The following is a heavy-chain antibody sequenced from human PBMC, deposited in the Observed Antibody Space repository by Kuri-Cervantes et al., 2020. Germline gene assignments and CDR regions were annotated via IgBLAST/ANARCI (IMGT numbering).Heavy chain of an antibody. CDR2: ISGSGGST. CDR3: ARGWRGYSYSNPFDY. J-gene: IGHJ4*02. CDR1: GFNFSNYA. Sequence: GGSLRLSCVASGFNFSNYAMSWVRQAPGKGLEWVSAISGSGGSTYYADSVKGRFTISRDNSKNTLYLQMNSLRAEDTALYYCARGWRGYSYSNPFDYWGQGTLVTV. D-gene: IGHD5-18*01. V-gene: IGHV3-23*01.